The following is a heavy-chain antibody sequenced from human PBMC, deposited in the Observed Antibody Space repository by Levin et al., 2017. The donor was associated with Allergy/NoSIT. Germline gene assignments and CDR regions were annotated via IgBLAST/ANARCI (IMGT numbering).Heavy chain of an antibody. CDR1: GGSISSYY. J-gene: IGHJ5*02. D-gene: IGHD2-2*01. CDR3: ARSAHVTVIPAAIFEFDP. Sequence: PSETLSLTCTVSGGSISSYYWSWIRQSPGKRPEWIGYIHYTGYTNYSPSLKSRVTISLDTSKNQFSLNLTSVTAADPAVYSCARSAHVTVIPAAIFEFDPWGQGILVTVSS. V-gene: IGHV4-59*08. CDR2: IHYTGYT.